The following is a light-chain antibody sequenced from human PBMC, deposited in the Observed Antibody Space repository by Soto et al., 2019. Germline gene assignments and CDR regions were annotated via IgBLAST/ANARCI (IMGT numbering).Light chain of an antibody. CDR3: QQRSNWPPWT. V-gene: IGKV3-11*01. CDR2: DAS. CDR1: QSVSSY. J-gene: IGKJ1*01. Sequence: EIVLTQSPATLSLSPGERATLSCRASQSVSSYLAWYQQKPGQAPRLLIYDASNRATGIPARFSGRGSGTHLMITISGLEPAEFEFYYGQQRSNWPPWTFGQGTKVEIK.